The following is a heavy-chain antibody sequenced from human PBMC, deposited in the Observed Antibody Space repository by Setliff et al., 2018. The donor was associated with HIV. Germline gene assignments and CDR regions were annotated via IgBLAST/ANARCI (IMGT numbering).Heavy chain of an antibody. CDR1: GGTFRSQA. D-gene: IGHD2-15*01. Sequence: SVKVSCKTSGGTFRSQAISWVRQAPGQGLEWMGGLISMFKIPQIAQKFQGRVTITADESTSTAYMGLSSLTSEDTAVYYCAGGGWSGGGPLHYSYYYLDVWGQGTAVTVAS. CDR2: LISMFKIP. V-gene: IGHV1-69*13. J-gene: IGHJ6*02. CDR3: AGGGWSGGGPLHYSYYYLDV.